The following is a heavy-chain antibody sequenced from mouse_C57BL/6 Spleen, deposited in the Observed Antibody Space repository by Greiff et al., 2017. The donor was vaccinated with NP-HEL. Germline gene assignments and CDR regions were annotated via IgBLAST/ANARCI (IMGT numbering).Heavy chain of an antibody. D-gene: IGHD2-4*01. CDR2: FYPGSGSI. J-gene: IGHJ2*01. Sequence: QVQLKESGAELVKPGASVKLSCKASGYTFTEYTIHWVKQRSGQGLEWIGWFYPGSGSIKYNEKFKDKATLTADKSSSTVYMELSRLTSEDSAVYFCARHEVLYDYDEEYYFDYWGQGTTLTVS. CDR3: ARHEVLYDYDEEYYFDY. V-gene: IGHV1-62-2*01. CDR1: GYTFTEYT.